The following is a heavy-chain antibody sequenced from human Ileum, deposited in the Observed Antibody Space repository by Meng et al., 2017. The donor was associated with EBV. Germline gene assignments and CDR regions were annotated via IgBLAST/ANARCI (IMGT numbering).Heavy chain of an antibody. CDR3: ARVGQWLPIDY. Sequence: VTLKWSGPGLGNPSGTLSPTCAVPGCSISSSNWWRWVRQPPGKGLEWIGEIYHSGSTNYNPSLKSRVTISVDKSKNQFSLNLSSVTAADTAVYYCARVGQWLPIDYWGQGTLVTVSS. CDR2: IYHSGST. D-gene: IGHD6-19*01. CDR1: GCSISSSNW. J-gene: IGHJ4*02. V-gene: IGHV4-4*02.